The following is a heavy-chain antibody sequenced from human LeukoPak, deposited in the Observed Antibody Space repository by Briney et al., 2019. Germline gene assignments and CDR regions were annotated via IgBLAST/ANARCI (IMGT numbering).Heavy chain of an antibody. V-gene: IGHV4-4*07. Sequence: PSETLSLTCTVSGGSISSYYWSWIRQPAGKGLEWIGRIYTSGSTNYNPSLKSRVTMSVDTSKNQFSLKLSSVTAADTAVYYCARVSGSTYYYYYGMDVWGQGTTVTVSS. CDR3: ARVSGSTYYYYYGMDV. CDR1: GGSISSYY. CDR2: IYTSGST. D-gene: IGHD1-26*01. J-gene: IGHJ6*02.